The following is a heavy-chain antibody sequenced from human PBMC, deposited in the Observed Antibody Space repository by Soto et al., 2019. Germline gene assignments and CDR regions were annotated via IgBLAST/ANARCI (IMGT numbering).Heavy chain of an antibody. Sequence: QVQLVQSGAEVKKPGSSVKVSCKASGVTFSSYAISWVRQAPGQGLEWMGGIIPIFGTADYAQKFQGRVTITADESTSTAYMELSSLRSEDTAVYYCATHYSSGGCYYYYGVDVWGQETTVTVSS. V-gene: IGHV1-69*12. CDR2: IIPIFGTA. D-gene: IGHD6-19*01. CDR3: ATHYSSGGCYYYYGVDV. J-gene: IGHJ6*02. CDR1: GVTFSSYA.